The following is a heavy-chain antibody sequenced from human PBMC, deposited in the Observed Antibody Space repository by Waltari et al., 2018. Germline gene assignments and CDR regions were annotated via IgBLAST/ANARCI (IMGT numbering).Heavy chain of an antibody. J-gene: IGHJ4*02. D-gene: IGHD6-19*01. Sequence: EVQLVESGGGLVQPGGSLRLSCAASGFTFSSYAMSWVRQAPGEGLEGVSAISGSGGSTYYADSVKGRFTISRDNSKNTLYLQMNSLRAEDTAVYYCAKDQEVAGYYFDYWGQGTLVTVSS. V-gene: IGHV3-23*04. CDR1: GFTFSSYA. CDR2: ISGSGGST. CDR3: AKDQEVAGYYFDY.